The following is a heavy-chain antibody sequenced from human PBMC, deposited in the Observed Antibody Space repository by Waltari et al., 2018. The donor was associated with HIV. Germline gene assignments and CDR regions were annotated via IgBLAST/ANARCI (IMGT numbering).Heavy chain of an antibody. D-gene: IGHD3-10*01. CDR2: ISWNSGSI. J-gene: IGHJ4*02. V-gene: IGHV3-9*01. CDR3: AKGRDYYYGSGSLYFDY. Sequence: EVQLVESGGGLVQPGRSLRLSCAASGFTFDDYAMHWVRQAPGKGLEWVSGISWNSGSIGYADSLKGRFTISRDNAKNSLYLQMNSLRAEDTALYYCAKGRDYYYGSGSLYFDYWGQGTLVTVSS. CDR1: GFTFDDYA.